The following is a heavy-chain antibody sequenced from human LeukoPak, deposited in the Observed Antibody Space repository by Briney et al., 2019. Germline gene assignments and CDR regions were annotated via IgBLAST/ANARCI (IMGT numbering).Heavy chain of an antibody. CDR3: ARLGDYYDSSGYYGYVDY. D-gene: IGHD3-22*01. Sequence: SVKVSCKESGGTFSSYAISWGRHTPGQRLEWMGGIIPIFVTANYAQTFQGRVTITADESTSTAYMEMSSLRSEDTAVYYCARLGDYYDSSGYYGYVDYWGQGTLVTVSS. J-gene: IGHJ4*02. CDR1: GGTFSSYA. CDR2: IIPIFVTA. V-gene: IGHV1-69*13.